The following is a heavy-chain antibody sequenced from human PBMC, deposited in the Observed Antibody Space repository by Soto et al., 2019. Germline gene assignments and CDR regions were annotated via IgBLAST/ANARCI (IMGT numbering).Heavy chain of an antibody. Sequence: PSETLSLTCAVYGGSFSGYYWSWIRQPPGKGLEWIGYIYYSGSTNYNPSLKSRVTISVDTSKNQFSLKLSSVTAADTAVYYCARNYGDPGELYYYYYMDVWGKGTTVTVSS. V-gene: IGHV4-59*01. CDR3: ARNYGDPGELYYYYYMDV. D-gene: IGHD4-17*01. CDR2: IYYSGST. J-gene: IGHJ6*03. CDR1: GGSFSGYY.